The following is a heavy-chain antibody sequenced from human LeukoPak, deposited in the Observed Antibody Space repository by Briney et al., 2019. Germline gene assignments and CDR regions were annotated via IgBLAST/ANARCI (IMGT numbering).Heavy chain of an antibody. CDR1: GFTVSSNY. Sequence: GGSLRLSCAVSGFTVSSNYMTWVRQAPGKGLEWVSVIYSGGSIYYADSVKGRSTISRDISKNTVDLQLNSLRAEDTAVYYCASGKETSMAQGYWGQGTLVTVSS. CDR3: ASGKETSMAQGY. V-gene: IGHV3-53*01. CDR2: IYSGGSI. J-gene: IGHJ4*02. D-gene: IGHD5-18*01.